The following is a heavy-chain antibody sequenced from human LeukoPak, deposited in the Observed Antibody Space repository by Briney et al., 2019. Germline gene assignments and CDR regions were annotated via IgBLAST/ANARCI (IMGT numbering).Heavy chain of an antibody. J-gene: IGHJ2*01. CDR2: KSYDESSQ. V-gene: IGHV3-30*18. Sequence: GRSLRLSCAASGFTFSTYGMHWVRQAPGKGLEWVAVKSYDESSQYYADSVKGRFTISRDNSKNTLYLQMNSLRAEDTAVYYCAKVGYGGNTDYWYFDLWGRGTLVAVSS. D-gene: IGHD4-23*01. CDR3: AKVGYGGNTDYWYFDL. CDR1: GFTFSTYG.